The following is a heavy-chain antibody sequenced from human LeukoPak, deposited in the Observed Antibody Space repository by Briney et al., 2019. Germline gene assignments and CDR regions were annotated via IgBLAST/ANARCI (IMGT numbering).Heavy chain of an antibody. J-gene: IGHJ5*02. CDR2: IDGSSSRT. CDR1: GFIFSDYY. D-gene: IGHD4-11*01. V-gene: IGHV3-11*03. CDR3: ARRGTDYCTPSSCHPNWFAP. Sequence: PGGSLRLSCAASGFIFSDYYMSWMRQAPGKGLEWLSYIDGSSSRTNYADSVKGRFTISRDNVKNSLSLQMNSLRAEDTAVYFCARRGTDYCTPSSCHPNWFAPWGQGTQVTVSS.